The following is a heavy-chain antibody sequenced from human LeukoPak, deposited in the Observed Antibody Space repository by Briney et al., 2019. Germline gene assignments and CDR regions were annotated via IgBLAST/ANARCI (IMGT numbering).Heavy chain of an antibody. CDR1: GFTFSSYW. CDR2: IKQDGSEK. D-gene: IGHD2-2*01. Sequence: GGSLRLSCAASGFTFSSYWMSWVRQAPGKGLEWVANIKQDGSEKYYVDSVKGRFTISRDNAKNSLYLQMNNLRAEDTAVYYCARLPAAYYYYYMDVWGKGTTVTVSS. J-gene: IGHJ6*03. CDR3: ARLPAAYYYYYMDV. V-gene: IGHV3-7*01.